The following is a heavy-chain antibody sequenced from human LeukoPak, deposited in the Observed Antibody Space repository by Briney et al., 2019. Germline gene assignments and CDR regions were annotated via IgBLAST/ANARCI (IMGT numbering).Heavy chain of an antibody. Sequence: GGSLRLSCAASGFTFSSYSMNWVRQAPGKGLEWVSSISSSSSYIYYADSVKGRFTISRDNAKNSLYLQMNGLRAEDTAVYYCARDLYMTTVTPFDYWGQGTLVTVSS. J-gene: IGHJ4*02. V-gene: IGHV3-21*01. D-gene: IGHD4-17*01. CDR1: GFTFSSYS. CDR2: ISSSSSYI. CDR3: ARDLYMTTVTPFDY.